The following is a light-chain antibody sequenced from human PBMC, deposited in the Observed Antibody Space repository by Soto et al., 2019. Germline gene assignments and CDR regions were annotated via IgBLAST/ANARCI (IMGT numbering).Light chain of an antibody. Sequence: EKVMTQSPATLSVSPGERATLSCRASHSVSSNLAWYQQKPGQAPRLLIYGASTRATGIPVRFSGSGSGTEFTRTISSLQSEDFAIYYCQQYNNWPPMYTFGQGTKLEIK. CDR2: GAS. CDR3: QQYNNWPPMYT. V-gene: IGKV3-15*01. J-gene: IGKJ2*01. CDR1: HSVSSN.